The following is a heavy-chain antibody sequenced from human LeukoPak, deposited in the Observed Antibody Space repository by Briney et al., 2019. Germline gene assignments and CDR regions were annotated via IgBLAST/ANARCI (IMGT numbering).Heavy chain of an antibody. CDR3: VKDGAIDVVRGVISPFDY. V-gene: IGHV3-64D*06. J-gene: IGHJ4*02. D-gene: IGHD3-10*01. Sequence: PGGSLRLSCSASGFTFSRYAMHWVRQAPGKGLEYVSAISSNGGSIYYADSVKGRFTISRDNSKNTLYLQMSSLRAEDTAVYYCVKDGAIDVVRGVISPFDYWGQGTLVTVSS. CDR2: ISSNGGSI. CDR1: GFTFSRYA.